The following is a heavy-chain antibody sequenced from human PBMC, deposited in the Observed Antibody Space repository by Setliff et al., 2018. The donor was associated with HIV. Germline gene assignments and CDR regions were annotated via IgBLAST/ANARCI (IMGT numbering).Heavy chain of an antibody. D-gene: IGHD3-10*01. CDR3: AKDWGKYYYLSGRHYNPFDH. CDR2: LRYDETSE. V-gene: IGHV3-30*02. J-gene: IGHJ4*02. Sequence: PGGSLRLSCAASGFSFSSYGMHWVRQAPGKGLEWVAFLRYDETSEDYADSVRGRFTISRDNSNNTLHLHMNSLKPEDTAVYYCAKDWGKYYYLSGRHYNPFDHWGQGTLVTVSS. CDR1: GFSFSSYG.